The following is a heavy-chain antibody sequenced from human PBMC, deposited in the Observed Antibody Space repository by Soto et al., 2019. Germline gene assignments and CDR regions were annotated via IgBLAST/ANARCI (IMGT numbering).Heavy chain of an antibody. CDR1: GYTFTSYD. J-gene: IGHJ4*02. D-gene: IGHD3-3*01. Sequence: ASVKVPCKASGYTFTSYDIYWVRQATGQGLEWMGWLNPNTGGSGYAQKFQGRITVTSDTSINTVHMELSSLRSEDTAVYYCARRAETNGWNGFGADKYYFDFWGQGTLVTVSS. CDR2: LNPNTGGS. CDR3: ARRAETNGWNGFGADKYYFDF. V-gene: IGHV1-8*01.